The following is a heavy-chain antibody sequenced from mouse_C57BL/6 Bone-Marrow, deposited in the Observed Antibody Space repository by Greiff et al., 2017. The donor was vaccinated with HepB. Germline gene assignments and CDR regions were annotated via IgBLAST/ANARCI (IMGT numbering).Heavy chain of an antibody. V-gene: IGHV1-19*01. CDR2: INPYNGGT. D-gene: IGHD1-1*01. CDR3: AKRGLLLRYPYYFDY. Sequence: VQLQQSGPVLVKPGASVKMSCKASGYTFTDYYMNWVKQSHGKSLEWIGVINPYNGGTSYNQKFKGKATLTVDKSSSTAYMELNSLTSEDSAVYYCAKRGLLLRYPYYFDYWGQGTTLTVSS. CDR1: GYTFTDYY. J-gene: IGHJ2*01.